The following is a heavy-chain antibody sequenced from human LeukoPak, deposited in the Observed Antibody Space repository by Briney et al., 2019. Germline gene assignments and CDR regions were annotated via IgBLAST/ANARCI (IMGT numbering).Heavy chain of an antibody. V-gene: IGHV3-48*03. CDR1: GFTFSSYE. D-gene: IGHD5-18*01. Sequence: PGGSLRLSCAASGFTFSSYEMTWVRQAPGKGLEWVSYISSSGSTIYYADSVKGRFTISRDNAKNSLYLQMNSLRAEDTAVYYCARDGGRGYSYGSDYWGQGTLVTVSS. CDR3: ARDGGRGYSYGSDY. J-gene: IGHJ4*02. CDR2: ISSSGSTI.